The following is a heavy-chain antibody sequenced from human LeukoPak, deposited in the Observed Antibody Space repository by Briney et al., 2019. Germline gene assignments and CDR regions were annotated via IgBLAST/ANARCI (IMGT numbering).Heavy chain of an antibody. J-gene: IGHJ4*02. CDR2: IRSKAYGGTT. V-gene: IGHV3-49*04. CDR1: GFTFGDYA. D-gene: IGHD3-22*01. Sequence: QSGGSLRLSCTASGFTFGDYAMSWVRQAPGKGLEWVGFIRSKAYGGTTEYAASVKGRFTISRDDSKSIAYLQMNSLKTEDTAVYYCTREGTSGHFHYFDYWGQGTLVTVSS. CDR3: TREGTSGHFHYFDY.